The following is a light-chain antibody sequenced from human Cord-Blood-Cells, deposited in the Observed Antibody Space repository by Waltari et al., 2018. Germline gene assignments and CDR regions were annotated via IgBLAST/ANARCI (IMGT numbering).Light chain of an antibody. Sequence: QSAPTQPASVSGSPGQSITISCTGTSSDVGSYYLVSWYQQPPGKTPKLMIYEGSKRPSGVSHRFSGSKSGNTASLTISGLQAEDEADYYCCSYAGSSTYVFGTGTKVTVL. CDR2: EGS. J-gene: IGLJ1*01. CDR3: CSYAGSSTYV. V-gene: IGLV2-23*01. CDR1: SSDVGSYYL.